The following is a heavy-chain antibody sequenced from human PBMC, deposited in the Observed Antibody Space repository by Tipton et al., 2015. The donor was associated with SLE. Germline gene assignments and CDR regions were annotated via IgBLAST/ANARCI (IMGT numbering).Heavy chain of an antibody. CDR1: AYTFVAYF. Sequence: QSGAEVKEPGASVKVSCEASAYTFVAYFMHWVRQAPGQGLEWVGRINPTTGDSDYAQKFQGRVTMTRDTSISTAYMELSGLKSDDTAVYFCARGATAMTSLRRGLSYSNYLDVWGRGSTVTVSS. CDR2: INPTTGDS. CDR3: ARGATAMTSLRRGLSYSNYLDV. V-gene: IGHV1-2*06. D-gene: IGHD4-17*01. J-gene: IGHJ6*03.